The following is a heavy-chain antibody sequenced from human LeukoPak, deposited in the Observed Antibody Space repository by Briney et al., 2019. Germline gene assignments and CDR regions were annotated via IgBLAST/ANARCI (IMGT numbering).Heavy chain of an antibody. Sequence: SETLSLTCAVYGGSFSGYYWSWIRQPPGKGLEWIGEINHRGSTNYNPSLKSRVTISVDTSKNQFSLKLRSVTAADTAVYYCARAGCSSTSCYSHYYYYGMDVWGKGTTVTVSS. V-gene: IGHV4-34*01. CDR2: INHRGST. D-gene: IGHD2-2*01. J-gene: IGHJ6*04. CDR1: GGSFSGYY. CDR3: ARAGCSSTSCYSHYYYYGMDV.